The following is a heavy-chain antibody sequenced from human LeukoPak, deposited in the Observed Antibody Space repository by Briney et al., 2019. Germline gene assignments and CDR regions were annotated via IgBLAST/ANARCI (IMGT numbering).Heavy chain of an antibody. J-gene: IGHJ6*02. Sequence: SETLSLTCAVYGGSFSGYYWSWIRQPPGKGLEWIGEINHSGSTNYNPSLKSRVTISVDTSKNQFSLKLSSVTAADTAVYYCARGLDFWSAPRWDVWGQGTTVTVSS. CDR2: INHSGST. CDR3: ARGLDFWSAPRWDV. CDR1: GGSFSGYY. V-gene: IGHV4-34*01. D-gene: IGHD3-3*01.